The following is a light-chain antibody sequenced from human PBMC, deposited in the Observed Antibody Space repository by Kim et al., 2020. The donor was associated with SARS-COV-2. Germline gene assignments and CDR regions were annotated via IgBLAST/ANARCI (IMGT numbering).Light chain of an antibody. CDR2: DAS. J-gene: IGKJ4*01. CDR3: QQRSNWPLLT. CDR1: QSVSSY. V-gene: IGKV3-11*01. Sequence: EIVLTQSPATLSLSPGERATLSCRASQSVSSYLAWYQQKPGQAPRLLIYDASNRATGIPARFSGSGSGTDFTLTISSLEPEDLAVYYCQQRSNWPLLTFGGGTKLEI.